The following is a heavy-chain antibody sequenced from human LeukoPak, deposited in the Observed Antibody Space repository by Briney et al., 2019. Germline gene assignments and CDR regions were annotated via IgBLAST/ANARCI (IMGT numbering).Heavy chain of an antibody. CDR2: IYHSGST. D-gene: IGHD2-2*01. J-gene: IGHJ4*02. Sequence: SETLSLTCTVSGGSISSYYWSWIRQPPGKGLEWIGSIYHSGSTYYNPSLKSRVTISVDTSKNQFSLKLSSVTAADTAVYYCARDRYQLPIRSDFDYWGQGTLVTVSS. CDR3: ARDRYQLPIRSDFDY. V-gene: IGHV4-38-2*02. CDR1: GGSISSYY.